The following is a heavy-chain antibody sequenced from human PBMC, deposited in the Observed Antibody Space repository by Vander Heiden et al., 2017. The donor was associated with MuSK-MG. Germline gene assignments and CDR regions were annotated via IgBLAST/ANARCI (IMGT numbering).Heavy chain of an antibody. CDR3: ARHRLWFGEYYYYGMDV. J-gene: IGHJ6*02. Sequence: QLQLQESGPGLVKPSETLSLTCTVSGGSISSSSYYWGWIRQPPGKGLEWIGSIYYSGSTYYNPSLKSRVTISVDTSKNQFSLKLSSVTAADTAVYYCARHRLWFGEYYYYGMDVWGQGTTVTVSS. CDR1: GGSISSSSYY. CDR2: IYYSGST. V-gene: IGHV4-39*01. D-gene: IGHD3-10*01.